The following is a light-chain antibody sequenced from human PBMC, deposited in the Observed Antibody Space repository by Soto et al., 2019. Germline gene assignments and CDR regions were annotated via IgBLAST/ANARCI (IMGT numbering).Light chain of an antibody. CDR2: AAS. V-gene: IGKV1-39*01. CDR1: HSISNY. CDR3: QQTYSTPWT. Sequence: DIQMTQSPSSLSASVGDRVTITCRARHSISNYLNWYQQKPGKAPNLLIYAASNLQSGVPSRFSGSGSGTDFTLTISSLQPEDFATYYCQQTYSTPWTFGQGTKVEIK. J-gene: IGKJ1*01.